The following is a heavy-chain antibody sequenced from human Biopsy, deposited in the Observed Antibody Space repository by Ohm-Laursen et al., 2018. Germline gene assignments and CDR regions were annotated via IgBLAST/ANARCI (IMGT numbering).Heavy chain of an antibody. CDR2: IKSKTDGGTI. CDR3: TTYQY. Sequence: SLRLSCAASGFTFTHAWMSWVRQGPGKGLEWLGRIKSKTDGGTIDYAASVKGRIIISRDDSKKTVYLQMNNLKAEDTGVYYCTTYQYWGQGTLVTVSS. J-gene: IGHJ4*02. CDR1: GFTFTHAW. V-gene: IGHV3-15*01. D-gene: IGHD3-16*02.